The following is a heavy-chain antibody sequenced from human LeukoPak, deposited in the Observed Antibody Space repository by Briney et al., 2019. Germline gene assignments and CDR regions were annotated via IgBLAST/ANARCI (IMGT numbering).Heavy chain of an antibody. CDR2: ISGSGGNT. CDR3: ARDSGVVNPRDV. J-gene: IGHJ6*04. V-gene: IGHV3-23*01. Sequence: EGSLRLSCAASGFTFSSYAMSWVRQAPGKGLEWVSAISGSGGNTYYADSVKGRFTISRDNSKNTLYLQMNSLRAEDTAVYYCARDSGVVNPRDVWGKGTTVTVSS. D-gene: IGHD3-3*01. CDR1: GFTFSSYA.